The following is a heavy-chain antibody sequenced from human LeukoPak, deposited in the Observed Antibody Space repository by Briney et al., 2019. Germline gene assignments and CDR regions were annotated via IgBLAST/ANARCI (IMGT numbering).Heavy chain of an antibody. CDR2: INSGSTYT. J-gene: IGHJ4*02. V-gene: IGHV3-11*06. CDR1: GFTLSDYY. D-gene: IGHD6-19*01. CDR3: ARVAVAGRVWFDY. Sequence: GGSLRLSCAASGFTLSDYYMSWIRQAPGRGLEWVSYINSGSTYTNYADSMKGRFTISRDNAKNSLYLQMDSLRAEDTAVYFCARVAVAGRVWFDYWGQGTLVTVSS.